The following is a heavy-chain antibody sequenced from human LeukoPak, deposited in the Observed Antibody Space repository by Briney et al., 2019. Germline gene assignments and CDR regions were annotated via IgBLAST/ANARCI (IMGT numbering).Heavy chain of an antibody. Sequence: PGGSLRLSCTASGITFHSYWMSWVRQAPGKGLEWVANIKQDGSGKYYVDSVKGRFTISRDNAKNSLFLQMNSLRAEDTGFYYCKASNWNSVDYWGQGTLVTVSS. V-gene: IGHV3-7*01. CDR3: KASNWNSVDY. CDR1: GITFHSYW. J-gene: IGHJ4*02. CDR2: IKQDGSGK. D-gene: IGHD1-20*01.